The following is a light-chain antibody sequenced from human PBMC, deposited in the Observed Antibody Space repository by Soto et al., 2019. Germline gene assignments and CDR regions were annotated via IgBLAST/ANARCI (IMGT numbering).Light chain of an antibody. Sequence: ERVMTQSPATLSLSPGERATLSCRASQNIKTRLAWYQQRPGQAPRLLIYDAFTRATGIPARFSGSASGTEFTLTISSLQSEDLAVYYCQQYDDWPLTLGGGTKVEIK. J-gene: IGKJ4*01. V-gene: IGKV3-15*01. CDR2: DAF. CDR1: QNIKTR. CDR3: QQYDDWPLT.